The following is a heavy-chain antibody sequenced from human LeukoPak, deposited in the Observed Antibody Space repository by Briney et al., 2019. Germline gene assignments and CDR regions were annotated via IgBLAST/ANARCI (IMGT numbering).Heavy chain of an antibody. V-gene: IGHV4-61*02. CDR2: IYTSGNT. D-gene: IGHD4-17*01. J-gene: IGHJ3*02. CDR1: GGFISGASNF. CDR3: AREAYGDYRAFDI. Sequence: SETLSLTCSVSGGFISGASNFWSWIRQPAGKNLEWIGRIYTSGNTNYNPSFESRVTISMDTSTNQVFLKLRSVTAADTAVYYCAREAYGDYRAFDIWGQGTMVTVSS.